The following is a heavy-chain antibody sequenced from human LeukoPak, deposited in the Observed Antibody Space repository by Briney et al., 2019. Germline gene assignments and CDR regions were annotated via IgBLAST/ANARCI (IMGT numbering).Heavy chain of an antibody. Sequence: GGSLRLSCAASGFTFSSYAMSWVRQAPGKGLEWVSAISGSGGSTYYADSVKGRFTISRDNSKNTLYLQMNSLRAEDTAVYYCAKVYSMVRGVHQATFDYWGQGTLVTVSS. J-gene: IGHJ4*02. V-gene: IGHV3-23*01. CDR1: GFTFSSYA. CDR3: AKVYSMVRGVHQATFDY. D-gene: IGHD3-10*01. CDR2: ISGSGGST.